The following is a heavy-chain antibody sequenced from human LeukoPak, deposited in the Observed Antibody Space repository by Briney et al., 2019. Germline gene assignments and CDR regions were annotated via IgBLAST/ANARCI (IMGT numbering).Heavy chain of an antibody. V-gene: IGHV3-7*01. CDR3: ARGQFDLVVVVRPFDY. CDR2: IKQDGSEK. J-gene: IGHJ4*02. Sequence: GGSLRLSCAASGFTFSSYWMSWVRQAPGKGLEWVANIKQDGSEKYYVDCVKGRFTISRDNAKNSLYLQMNSLRAEDTAVYYCARGQFDLVVVVRPFDYWGQGTLVTVSS. CDR1: GFTFSSYW. D-gene: IGHD3-22*01.